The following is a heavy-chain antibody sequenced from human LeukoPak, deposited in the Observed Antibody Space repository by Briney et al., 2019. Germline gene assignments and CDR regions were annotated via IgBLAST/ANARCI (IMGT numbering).Heavy chain of an antibody. CDR3: ARDPYDILTGFLTASDS. Sequence: ASVKVSCKASGYTFTGYYMHWVRQAPGQGLEWMGWINPNTGGTNYAQKFQDRVPMTRDTSISTAYLDLSRLRSNDTAVYYCARDPYDILTGFLTASDSWGQGTLVIVSS. J-gene: IGHJ4*02. CDR2: INPNTGGT. V-gene: IGHV1-2*02. CDR1: GYTFTGYY. D-gene: IGHD3-9*01.